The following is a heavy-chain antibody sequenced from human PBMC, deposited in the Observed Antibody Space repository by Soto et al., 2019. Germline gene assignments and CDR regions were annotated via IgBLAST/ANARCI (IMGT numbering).Heavy chain of an antibody. Sequence: QVQLVESGGGLVKPGGSLRLSCAASGFNFSDYYMSWIRQAPGKGLEWVSYISRSGSSIYYADSVKGRFTISRDNAKNSPYLQTNSLRAEDAAVYYCARDSLGYSYGNCGMDVWGQGTTVTVSS. CDR3: ARDSLGYSYGNCGMDV. CDR1: GFNFSDYY. J-gene: IGHJ6*02. V-gene: IGHV3-11*01. CDR2: ISRSGSSI. D-gene: IGHD5-18*01.